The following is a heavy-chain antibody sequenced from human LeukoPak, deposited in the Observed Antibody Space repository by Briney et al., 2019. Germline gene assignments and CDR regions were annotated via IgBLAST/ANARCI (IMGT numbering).Heavy chain of an antibody. Sequence: ASVKVSCKASGGTFSSYAISWVRQAPGQGLEWMGGIIPIFGTANYAQKFQGRVTITTDESTSTPYMELSSLRSEDTAVYYCARAPLGYGDDYYYMDVWGKGTTVTVSS. D-gene: IGHD4-17*01. J-gene: IGHJ6*03. CDR2: IIPIFGTA. CDR1: GGTFSSYA. CDR3: ARAPLGYGDDYYYMDV. V-gene: IGHV1-69*05.